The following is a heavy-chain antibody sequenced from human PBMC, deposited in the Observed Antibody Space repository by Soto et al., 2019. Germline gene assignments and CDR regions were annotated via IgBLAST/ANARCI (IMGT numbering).Heavy chain of an antibody. CDR3: ARSSYYYDSSGSGNYFDY. J-gene: IGHJ4*02. CDR1: GFIFNNYA. CDR2: ISYDGSSK. Sequence: GGSLRLSCAASGFIFNNYAMHWVRQAPGKGLEWVAFISYDGSSKYYADSVTGRFTISRDSSRNTLYLQMNSLRAEDTAVYYCARSSYYYDSSGSGNYFDYWGQGTLVTVSS. D-gene: IGHD3-22*01. V-gene: IGHV3-30-3*01.